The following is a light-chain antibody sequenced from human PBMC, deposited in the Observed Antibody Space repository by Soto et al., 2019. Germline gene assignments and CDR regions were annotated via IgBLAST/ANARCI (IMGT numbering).Light chain of an antibody. V-gene: IGKV3-20*01. CDR2: DAS. Sequence: IELTQSPGTLSVSPGERATLSCTASQGLRSNFLAWYQQKPGQAPRLLIYDASSRAAGIPDRFSGSGSGTDFTLTITRLEPEDFAVYHCQQYDGSPRTFGQGTKVDIK. CDR3: QQYDGSPRT. CDR1: QGLRSNF. J-gene: IGKJ1*01.